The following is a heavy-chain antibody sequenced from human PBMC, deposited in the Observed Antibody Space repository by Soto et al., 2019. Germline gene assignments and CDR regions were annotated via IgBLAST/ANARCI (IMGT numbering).Heavy chain of an antibody. Sequence: SETLSLTCTVSGGSVSSGTFYWTWIRQPPGKGLEWIGFFSYNGDTNYNPSLKGRVTISVDTSKNQFSLKLTSVTAADTAVYYCARGDALNWFDPWGQGTLVTVSS. CDR2: FSYNGDT. J-gene: IGHJ5*02. V-gene: IGHV4-61*01. CDR3: ARGDALNWFDP. CDR1: GGSVSSGTFY.